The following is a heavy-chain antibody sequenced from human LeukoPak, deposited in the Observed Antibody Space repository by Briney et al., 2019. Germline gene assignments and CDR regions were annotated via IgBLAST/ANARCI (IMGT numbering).Heavy chain of an antibody. Sequence: GGSLRLSCAASGFTFSSYAMSWVRQAPGKGLEWVSAINSAGSAYYGDSVRGRFTISRDNSKNVLYLQMNSLRAEDTALYYCAKDQNTVATAPFDYWGQGTLVTVSS. CDR3: AKDQNTVATAPFDY. D-gene: IGHD4-17*01. CDR1: GFTFSSYA. CDR2: INSAGSA. J-gene: IGHJ4*02. V-gene: IGHV3-23*01.